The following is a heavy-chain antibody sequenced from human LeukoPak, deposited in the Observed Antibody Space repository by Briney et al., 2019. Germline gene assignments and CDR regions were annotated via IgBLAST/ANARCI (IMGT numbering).Heavy chain of an antibody. CDR1: GYSFTTYW. Sequence: GESLKISCKGSGYSFTTYWIGWVRQMPGKGLEWMGIIYPGDSDTRYSPSFQGQVTIPADKSFSTAYLQWSSLKASDTAMYYCARRGIAVAGTPAEYFHHWGQGTLVIVSS. D-gene: IGHD6-19*01. J-gene: IGHJ1*01. CDR3: ARRGIAVAGTPAEYFHH. V-gene: IGHV5-51*01. CDR2: IYPGDSDT.